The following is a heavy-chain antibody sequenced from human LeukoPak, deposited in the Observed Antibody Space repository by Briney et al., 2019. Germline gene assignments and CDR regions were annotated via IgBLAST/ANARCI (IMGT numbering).Heavy chain of an antibody. CDR2: ISYDGSYK. Sequence: GGSLRLSCAASGFTFSSYGMHWVRQAPGKGLEWVAVISYDGSYKYYADSVKGRFTISRDNSKNTLYLQMNSLRAEDTAVYYCARPPGYCSGGSCFPSDYWGQGILVTVSS. J-gene: IGHJ4*02. V-gene: IGHV3-30*03. CDR3: ARPPGYCSGGSCFPSDY. D-gene: IGHD2-15*01. CDR1: GFTFSSYG.